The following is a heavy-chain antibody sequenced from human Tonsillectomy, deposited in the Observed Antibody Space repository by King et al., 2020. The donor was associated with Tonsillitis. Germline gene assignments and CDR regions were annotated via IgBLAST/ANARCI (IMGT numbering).Heavy chain of an antibody. D-gene: IGHD3-10*01. Sequence: QLVQSGAEVKKPGESLRISCKGSGFSFTSYWISWVRQMPGKGLEWMGRIDPSDSYTNYIPSFQGHVTISADKSISTAYLQWSSLKASDTAMYYCARHGITMVRGVIITVDYWGQGTLVTVSS. J-gene: IGHJ4*02. V-gene: IGHV5-10-1*01. CDR1: GFSFTSYW. CDR3: ARHGITMVRGVIITVDY. CDR2: IDPSDSYT.